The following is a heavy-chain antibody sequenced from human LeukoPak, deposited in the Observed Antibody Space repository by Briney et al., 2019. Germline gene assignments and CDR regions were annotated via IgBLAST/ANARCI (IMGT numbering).Heavy chain of an antibody. D-gene: IGHD3-10*01. CDR2: FDPEDGET. Sequence: ASVKVSCKVSGYTLTELSMHWVRQAPGKGLEWMGGFDPEDGETIYAQKFPGRVTMTEDTSTDTAYMELSSLRSEDTAVYYCATGGSGSYYELDYWGQGTLVTVSS. V-gene: IGHV1-24*01. J-gene: IGHJ4*02. CDR3: ATGGSGSYYELDY. CDR1: GYTLTELS.